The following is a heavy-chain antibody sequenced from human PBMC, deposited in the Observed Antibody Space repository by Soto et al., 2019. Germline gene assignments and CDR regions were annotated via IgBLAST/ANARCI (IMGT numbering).Heavy chain of an antibody. J-gene: IGHJ4*02. CDR2: ISGSGGST. Sequence: PGGSLRLSCAASGFTFSSHAMSWVRKAPGKGLEWVSAISGSGGSTYYADSVKGRFTISRDNSKNTLYLQMNSLRAEDTAVYYCAKTLYYYDSSGYQWGQGTLVTVSS. CDR3: AKTLYYYDSSGYQ. D-gene: IGHD3-22*01. V-gene: IGHV3-23*01. CDR1: GFTFSSHA.